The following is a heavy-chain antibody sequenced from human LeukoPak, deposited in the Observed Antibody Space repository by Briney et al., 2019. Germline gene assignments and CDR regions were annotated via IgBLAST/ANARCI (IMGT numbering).Heavy chain of an antibody. D-gene: IGHD3-22*01. CDR1: GFTVSSNY. V-gene: IGHV3-66*01. Sequence: GGSLRLSGAASGFTVSSNYMSWVRQAPGKGLGWVSVIFSGGSTYYADSVKGRFTISRDNSKNTLYLQMNSLRAEDTAVYYCARDHYYDSSGDFIDAFDIWGQGTMVTVSS. J-gene: IGHJ3*02. CDR2: IFSGGST. CDR3: ARDHYYDSSGDFIDAFDI.